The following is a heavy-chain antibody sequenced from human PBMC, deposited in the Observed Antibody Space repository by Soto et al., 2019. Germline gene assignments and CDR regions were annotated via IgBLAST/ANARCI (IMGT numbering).Heavy chain of an antibody. CDR1: GFTFSSYW. Sequence: EVQLVESGGGLVQPGGSLRLSCAASGFTFSSYWMHWVRQAPGKGLVWVSRINSDGSSISYADSVKGRFTISRDKAKNTLYLQMSSLRAEDTAVYYCAKRTSMSGNYYFDYWGQGTLVTVSS. V-gene: IGHV3-74*01. CDR3: AKRTSMSGNYYFDY. J-gene: IGHJ4*02. D-gene: IGHD3-10*01. CDR2: INSDGSSI.